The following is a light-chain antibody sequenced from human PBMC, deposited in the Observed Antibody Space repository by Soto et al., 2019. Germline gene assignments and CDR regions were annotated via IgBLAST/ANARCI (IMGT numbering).Light chain of an antibody. CDR3: SSYTTSNTRQIV. J-gene: IGLJ1*01. Sequence: QSALTQPASVSGSPGQSITISCTGTSSDVVGYNYVSWYQHHPGKAPKLMIYDVNFRPAGVSNRFSGSKSGNTASLTISGLQPEDEADYYCSSYTTSNTRQIVSGTGTKVTVL. CDR2: DVN. V-gene: IGLV2-14*03. CDR1: SSDVVGYNY.